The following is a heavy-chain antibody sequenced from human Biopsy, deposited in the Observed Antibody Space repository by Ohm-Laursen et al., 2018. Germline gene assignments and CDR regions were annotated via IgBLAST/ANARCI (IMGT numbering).Heavy chain of an antibody. D-gene: IGHD3-10*01. J-gene: IGHJ4*02. CDR2: ISYDGSYK. CDR3: AKQEGVAYGDIDY. Sequence: SSLRLSCAAPGFTLTDSGMHWVRQAPGKGLEWVALISYDGSYKNYGDSVKGRFTISRDNSKNTLYLQMNSLRPEDTAVYYCAKQEGVAYGDIDYWGQGTLVTVSS. V-gene: IGHV3-30*18. CDR1: GFTLTDSG.